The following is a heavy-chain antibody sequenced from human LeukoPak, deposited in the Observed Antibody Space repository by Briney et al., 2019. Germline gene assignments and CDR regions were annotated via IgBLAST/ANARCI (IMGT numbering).Heavy chain of an antibody. V-gene: IGHV3-7*01. CDR1: GFTFGHHF. CDR2: INPDGSIK. D-gene: IGHD3-16*01. Sequence: GGSLRLSCVASGFTFGHHFMSWVRQAPGGGLEWVANINPDGSIKFHADSVKGRFTISRDNARNSVYLQMNSLRGEDTAVYYCARAVDVADYWGQGTLVADSS. CDR3: ARAVDVADY. J-gene: IGHJ4*02.